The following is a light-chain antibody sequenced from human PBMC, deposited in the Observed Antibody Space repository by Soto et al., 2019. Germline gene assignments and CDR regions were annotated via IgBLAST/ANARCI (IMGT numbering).Light chain of an antibody. J-gene: IGKJ3*01. CDR2: ATS. V-gene: IGKV3-11*01. CDR3: QQRSSWAFT. CDR1: QNINSY. Sequence: IVLTQSPATLSLSPGERATLSCRARQNINSYLAWYQQKPGQAPGLLIYATSNRATGIPARFSGSGSGPDFTLSTSSLEPEGFAVYYCQQRSSWAFTFGPGTIVDIK.